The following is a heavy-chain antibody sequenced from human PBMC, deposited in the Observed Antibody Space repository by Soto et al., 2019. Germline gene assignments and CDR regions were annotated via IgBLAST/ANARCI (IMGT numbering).Heavy chain of an antibody. V-gene: IGHV4-39*01. CDR3: AKKIRELWFGSGGDYGMDV. Sequence: SGTLSLTCTVSGGSISSSSYYWGWIRQPPGKGLEWIGSIYYSGSTYYNPSLKSRVTISVDTSKNQFSLKLSSVTAADTAVYYCAKKIRELWFGSGGDYGMDVWGQGTTVTVSS. D-gene: IGHD3-10*01. J-gene: IGHJ6*02. CDR2: IYYSGST. CDR1: GGSISSSSYY.